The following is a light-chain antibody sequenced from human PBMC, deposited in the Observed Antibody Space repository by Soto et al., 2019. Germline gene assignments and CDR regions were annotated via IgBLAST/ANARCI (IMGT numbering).Light chain of an antibody. J-gene: IGKJ4*01. V-gene: IGKV3-15*01. CDR3: QQYGDWPLT. Sequence: EIVVTQSPATLSVSPGERATLSCRASQSVGNNFDWYQQKPGQAPRLLIFATSTRATGVPARVSGSGSGTESTITVSSLQSEDFAVYYGQQYGDWPLTFVGGAKVEIE. CDR2: ATS. CDR1: QSVGNN.